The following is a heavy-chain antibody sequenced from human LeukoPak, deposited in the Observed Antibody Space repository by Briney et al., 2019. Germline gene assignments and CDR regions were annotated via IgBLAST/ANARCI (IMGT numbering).Heavy chain of an antibody. V-gene: IGHV3-7*01. CDR2: IKPDGSEK. D-gene: IGHD4-23*01. CDR1: GFSFRSYW. Sequence: GGSLRLSCAASGFSFRSYWMTWVRQAPGRGLEWVANIKPDGSEKYYVDSVKGRFTISRDNVKNSLSLQMGFLRAEDTAVYYCARDFDNGGGLDYWGQGTLVTVSS. CDR3: ARDFDNGGGLDY. J-gene: IGHJ4*02.